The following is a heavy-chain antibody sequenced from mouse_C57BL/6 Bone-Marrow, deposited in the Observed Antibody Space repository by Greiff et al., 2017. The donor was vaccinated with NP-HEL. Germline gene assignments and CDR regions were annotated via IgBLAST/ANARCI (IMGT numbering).Heavy chain of an antibody. Sequence: VQLQQPGAELVKPGASVKVSCKASGYTFTSYWMHWVKKRPGQGLEWIGRIHPSASDTNYNQKFKGKATLTVDKSSSTAYMQLSCLTSEDSAVYYCAIEGFNWDPYAMDYWGQGTSVTVYS. CDR3: AIEGFNWDPYAMDY. D-gene: IGHD4-1*02. J-gene: IGHJ4*01. CDR2: IHPSASDT. CDR1: GYTFTSYW. V-gene: IGHV1-74*01.